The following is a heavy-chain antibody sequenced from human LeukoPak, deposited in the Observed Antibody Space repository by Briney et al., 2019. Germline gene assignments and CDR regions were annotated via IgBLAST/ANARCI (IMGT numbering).Heavy chain of an antibody. J-gene: IGHJ4*02. V-gene: IGHV4-59*08. CDR2: ISYSGGS. CDR1: GGSISSYY. Sequence: SETLFLTCTVSGGSISSYYWSWVRQPPGKGLEWGGYISYSGGSTYNPSLKRRVTISIDTSKNQFSLRLSSVTAADTALYYCARVGDTSGYYYYFDYWGQGTLVTVSS. CDR3: ARVGDTSGYYYYFDY. D-gene: IGHD3-22*01.